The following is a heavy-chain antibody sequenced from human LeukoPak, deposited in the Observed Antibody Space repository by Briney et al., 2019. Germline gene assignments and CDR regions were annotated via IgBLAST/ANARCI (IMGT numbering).Heavy chain of an antibody. J-gene: IGHJ4*02. CDR3: AIFPLGDWLLSLDY. CDR1: GFTFSSYS. Sequence: PGGSLRLSCAASGFTFSSYSMNWVRQAPGKGLEWVPSISSSSSYIYYADSVKGRFTISRDNAKNSLYLQMNSLRAEDTAVYYCAIFPLGDWLLSLDYWGQGTLVTVSS. D-gene: IGHD3/OR15-3a*01. CDR2: ISSSSSYI. V-gene: IGHV3-21*01.